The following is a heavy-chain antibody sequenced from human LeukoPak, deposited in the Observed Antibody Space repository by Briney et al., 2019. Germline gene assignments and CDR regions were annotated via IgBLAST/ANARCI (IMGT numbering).Heavy chain of an antibody. D-gene: IGHD1-26*01. Sequence: GGSLRLSCAASGFTFSSYGMHWVRQAPGKGLEWVAVIWYDGSNKYYADSVKGRFTISRDNSKNTLYLQMNSLRAEDTAVYYCARDRGISGSYNDASDIWGQGTMVTVSS. CDR3: ARDRGISGSYNDASDI. CDR2: IWYDGSNK. CDR1: GFTFSSYG. V-gene: IGHV3-33*01. J-gene: IGHJ3*02.